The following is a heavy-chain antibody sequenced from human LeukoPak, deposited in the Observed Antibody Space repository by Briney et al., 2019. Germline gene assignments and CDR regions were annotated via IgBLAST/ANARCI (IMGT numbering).Heavy chain of an antibody. CDR2: TYSGGNT. Sequence: PGGSLRLSCAASGLRLRSTHMSWVRQAPGKGLEWVSLTYSGGNTYYAESVKGRFSISRDSSKNTLYVQMSSLRVEDTAVYYCAREDCSGGSCYGRTNWLDPWGQGTLVTVSS. V-gene: IGHV3-66*01. CDR3: AREDCSGGSCYGRTNWLDP. J-gene: IGHJ5*02. CDR1: GLRLRSTH. D-gene: IGHD2-15*01.